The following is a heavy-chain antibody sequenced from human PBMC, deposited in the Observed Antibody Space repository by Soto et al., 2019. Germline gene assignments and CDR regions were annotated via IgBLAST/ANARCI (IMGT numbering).Heavy chain of an antibody. J-gene: IGHJ3*02. V-gene: IGHV5-51*03. CDR2: IYPGDSDT. CDR3: ARKTTVTTSSDAFDI. Sequence: EVQLVRSGAEVKKPGESLKISCKGSGYSFTSYWIGWVRQMPGKGLEWMGIIYPGDSDTRYSPSFQGQVTISADKSISTAYLQWSSLKASDTAMYYCARKTTVTTSSDAFDIWGRGTMVTVSS. CDR1: GYSFTSYW. D-gene: IGHD4-17*01.